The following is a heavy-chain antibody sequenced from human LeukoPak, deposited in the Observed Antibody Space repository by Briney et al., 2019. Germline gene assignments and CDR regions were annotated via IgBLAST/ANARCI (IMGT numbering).Heavy chain of an antibody. V-gene: IGHV5-51*01. J-gene: IGHJ4*02. Sequence: GEPLKISCKGSGYSFTSYWIGWVRQMPGKGLEWMGIIYPGDSDTRYSPSFQGQVTISADKSISTASLQWSSLKASDTAMYYCARVGPPDRYCSGGSRYSPPFDYWGQGTLVTVSS. CDR3: ARVGPPDRYCSGGSRYSPPFDY. D-gene: IGHD2-15*01. CDR1: GYSFTSYW. CDR2: IYPGDSDT.